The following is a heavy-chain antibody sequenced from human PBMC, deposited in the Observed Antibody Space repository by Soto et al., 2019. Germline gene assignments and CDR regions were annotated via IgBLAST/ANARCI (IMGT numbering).Heavy chain of an antibody. CDR2: IWYDGSNK. CDR1: GFTFSLYG. CDR3: GRGLRGISFYGRDG. Sequence: GGSLRLSCAASGFTFSLYGMHWVRQAPGKGLEWVAVIWYDGSNKFYADSVKGRFTISRDNSKNTLYLQMNSLRDEDTAVYYWGRGLRGISFYGRDGWGKGTRVTVS. V-gene: IGHV3-33*01. J-gene: IGHJ6*04. D-gene: IGHD3-16*01.